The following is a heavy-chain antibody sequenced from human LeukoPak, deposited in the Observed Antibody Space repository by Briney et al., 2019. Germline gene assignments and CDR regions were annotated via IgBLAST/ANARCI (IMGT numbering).Heavy chain of an antibody. CDR3: ARQDDSSGYSLFDY. D-gene: IGHD3-22*01. CDR1: GGTFSSYA. V-gene: IGHV1-69*13. Sequence: ASVKVSCKASGGTFSSYAISWVRQAPGQGLEWMGGIIPIFGTANYAQKFQGRVTITADESTSTAYMELRSLRSDDTAVYYCARQDDSSGYSLFDYWGQGTLVTVSS. J-gene: IGHJ4*02. CDR2: IIPIFGTA.